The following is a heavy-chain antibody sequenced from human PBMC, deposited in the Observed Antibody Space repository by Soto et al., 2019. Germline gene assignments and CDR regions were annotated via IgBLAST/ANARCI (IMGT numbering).Heavy chain of an antibody. V-gene: IGHV3-33*01. CDR1: GFTFSSYG. CDR2: IWFDGSDK. D-gene: IGHD2-15*01. CDR3: ARLYCSASSCYSVGAFDI. J-gene: IGHJ3*02. Sequence: GGSLRLSCAASGFTFSSYGMHWVRQAPGKGLEWVALIWFDGSDKYYTESVKGRFTISRDNSKSTLSLQMNSLRAEDTAVYYCARLYCSASSCYSVGAFDIRGQGTMVTVSS.